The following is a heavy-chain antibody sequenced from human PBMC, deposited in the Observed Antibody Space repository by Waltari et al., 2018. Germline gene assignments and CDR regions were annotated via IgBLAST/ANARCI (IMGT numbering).Heavy chain of an antibody. J-gene: IGHJ4*02. CDR3: ASDLAGASVSKY. Sequence: EVQLVESGGGLVKPGGSLRLCCAASGFTLSTNNLNWVRQAPGKRLEWVSYISSSGSYVYYADSVKGRFTISRDNAKNSLFLQMNSLRAEDSAVYYCASDLAGASVSKYWGQGTPVTVSS. CDR2: ISSSGSYV. V-gene: IGHV3-21*01. CDR1: GFTLSTNN. D-gene: IGHD6-19*01.